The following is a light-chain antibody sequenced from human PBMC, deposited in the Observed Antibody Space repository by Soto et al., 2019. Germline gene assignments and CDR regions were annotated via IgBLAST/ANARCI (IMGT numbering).Light chain of an antibody. Sequence: QSVLTQPPSASGSPGQSVTISCTGTSSDIGGYNYVSWYQQHPGKAPKLMIYEVIKRPSGVPDRFSGSRSGNTASLTVSGLQAEDEADYYCSSYEGTNNLYVFGTGTKVTVL. CDR3: SSYEGTNNLYV. J-gene: IGLJ1*01. CDR2: EVI. CDR1: SSDIGGYNY. V-gene: IGLV2-8*01.